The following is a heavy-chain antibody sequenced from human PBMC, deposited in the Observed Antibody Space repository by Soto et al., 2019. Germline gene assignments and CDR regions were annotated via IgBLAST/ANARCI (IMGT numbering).Heavy chain of an antibody. CDR3: TFDVFYSHDAFDI. J-gene: IGHJ3*02. V-gene: IGHV3-15*07. CDR2: IKSKTDGGTT. D-gene: IGHD2-21*01. CDR1: GFTFSNAW. Sequence: PGGSLRLSCAASGFTFSNAWMNWVRQAPGKGLEWVGRIKSKTDGGTTDYAAPVKGRFTISRDDSKNTLYLQMNSLKTEDTAVYYFTFDVFYSHDAFDIWGQGTMVTVSS.